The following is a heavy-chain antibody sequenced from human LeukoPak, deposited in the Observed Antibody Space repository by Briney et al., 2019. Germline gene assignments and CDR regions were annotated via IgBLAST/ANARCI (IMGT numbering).Heavy chain of an antibody. CDR3: ARFVGAATTSHVDY. D-gene: IGHD2-15*01. Sequence: PSQTLSLTCTVSGGSISSGSYYWSWIRQPAGKGLEWIGRIYTSGSTNYNPSLKSRVTISVDTSKNQFSLKLSSVTAADTAVYYCARFVGAATTSHVDYWGQGTLVTVSS. V-gene: IGHV4-61*02. CDR2: IYTSGST. J-gene: IGHJ4*02. CDR1: GGSISSGSYY.